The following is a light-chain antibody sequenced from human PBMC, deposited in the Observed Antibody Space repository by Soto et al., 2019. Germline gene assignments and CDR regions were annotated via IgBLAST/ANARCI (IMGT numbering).Light chain of an antibody. CDR3: QQSYTTPLT. CDR2: AAS. V-gene: IGKV1-39*01. Sequence: DIQMTQSPSSLSVSVGDRVTITCQASQDIGKNLNWYQQKPGKAPELLIYAASYLGNGVPSRFSGSGSGTYFTLTISSLQPEDLATYYCQQSYTTPLTFGGGTKVDI. J-gene: IGKJ4*01. CDR1: QDIGKN.